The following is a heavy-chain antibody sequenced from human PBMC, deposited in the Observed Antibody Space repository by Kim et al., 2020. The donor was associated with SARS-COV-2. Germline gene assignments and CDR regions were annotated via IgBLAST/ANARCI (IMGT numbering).Heavy chain of an antibody. CDR3: ARGGPAFDI. CDR2: ITSSSSYK. V-gene: IGHV3-21*01. Sequence: GGSLRLSCAASGFTFNSYSMHWVRQAPGKGLEWVSSITSSSSYKYYADSVKGRFTISRDNAKNTLYLQMNSLRAEDTAVYYCARGGPAFDIWGHGTMVTVSS. D-gene: IGHD3-16*01. J-gene: IGHJ3*02. CDR1: GFTFNSYS.